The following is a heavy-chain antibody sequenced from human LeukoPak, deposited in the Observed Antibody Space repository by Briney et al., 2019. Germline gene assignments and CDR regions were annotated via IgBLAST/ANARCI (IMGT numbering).Heavy chain of an antibody. CDR3: AREPRRFSGYFYY. D-gene: IGHD1-26*01. V-gene: IGHV4-4*07. CDR2: IFTSGST. J-gene: IGHJ4*02. Sequence: PSETLCLSCIVSGGSISNYYLSWVRQPAGKGLEWIGRIFTSGSTNYNPSLQSRVTISVDQSKNQFSLKLSSVTAADTAIYYCAREPRRFSGYFYYWGQGYLVTVSS. CDR1: GGSISNYY.